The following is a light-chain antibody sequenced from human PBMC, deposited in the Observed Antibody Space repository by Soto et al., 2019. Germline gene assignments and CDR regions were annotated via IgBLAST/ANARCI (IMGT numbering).Light chain of an antibody. CDR3: SAYIARSTLV. Sequence: QSALTQPASVSGSAGQSITISCSGTMRDVGAYNLVSWYQQHPGTAPKLIIYEVRNRPSGISSRFSGSRSGNTASLTISGLQPDDEGDYYCSAYIARSTLVFGGGTKVTVL. V-gene: IGLV2-14*01. CDR1: MRDVGAYNL. CDR2: EVR. J-gene: IGLJ3*02.